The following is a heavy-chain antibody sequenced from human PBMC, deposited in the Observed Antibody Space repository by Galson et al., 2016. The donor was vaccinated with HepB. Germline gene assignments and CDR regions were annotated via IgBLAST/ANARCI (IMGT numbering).Heavy chain of an antibody. V-gene: IGHV4-30-2*01. Sequence: TLSLTCAVSGGSITSGDYSWSWIRQPPGKGLEWIGYIYHNGSTYNNPSLKSRVTISEDRSKNQFSLKLSSVTVADTAVYYCARGGRETMMVATDAFDIWGQGTMVTVSS. D-gene: IGHD3-22*01. J-gene: IGHJ3*02. CDR1: GGSITSGDYS. CDR3: ARGGRETMMVATDAFDI. CDR2: IYHNGST.